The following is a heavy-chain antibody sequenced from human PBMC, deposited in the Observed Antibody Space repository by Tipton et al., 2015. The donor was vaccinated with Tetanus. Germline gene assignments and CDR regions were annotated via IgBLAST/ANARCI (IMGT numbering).Heavy chain of an antibody. CDR3: ALQTDNWFDP. CDR1: RGSINSGTFY. CDR2: IYYSGTT. Sequence: TLSLTCSVSRGSINSGTFYWAWLRQPPGKGLQWIGNIYYSGTTYYNSSLERRVTIALDPSKNQFSLRLTSVTAADTAVYYCALQTDNWFDPWGQGTLVTVSS. V-gene: IGHV4-39*01. J-gene: IGHJ5*02.